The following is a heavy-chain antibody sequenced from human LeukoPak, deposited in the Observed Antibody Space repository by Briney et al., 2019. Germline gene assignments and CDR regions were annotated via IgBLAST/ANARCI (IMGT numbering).Heavy chain of an antibody. V-gene: IGHV3-74*01. J-gene: IGHJ4*02. Sequence: GGSLRLSCAASGFPFSRDSMHWVRQSPGKGLVWLSRISPDGTTTNYADSVKGRFTISRDNAKNTLYLQMNSLRDEDTAVYYCASDVAYKFDYWGQGTLVTFSS. CDR3: ASDVAYKFDY. D-gene: IGHD1-1*01. CDR1: GFPFSRDS. CDR2: ISPDGTTT.